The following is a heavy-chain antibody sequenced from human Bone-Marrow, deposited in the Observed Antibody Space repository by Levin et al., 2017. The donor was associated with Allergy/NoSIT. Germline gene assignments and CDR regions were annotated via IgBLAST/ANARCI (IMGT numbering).Heavy chain of an antibody. CDR1: GFTFGNHW. D-gene: IGHD6-13*01. J-gene: IGHJ4*02. CDR2: IRQDGFET. CDR3: ARGSKAAAGPTY. Sequence: SCAASGFTFGNHWMNWVRQAPGKGLEWVANIRQDGFETYFVDSVKGRFTISRDNAKNSIYLQMDSLRVEDTAIYFCARGSKAAAGPTYWGQGTRVTVSS. V-gene: IGHV3-7*04.